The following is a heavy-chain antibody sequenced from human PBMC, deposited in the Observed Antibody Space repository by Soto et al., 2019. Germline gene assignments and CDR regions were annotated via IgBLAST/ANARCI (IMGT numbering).Heavy chain of an antibody. CDR1: GGSISSYY. J-gene: IGHJ3*02. D-gene: IGHD2-21*02. Sequence: SETLSLTCTVSGGSISSYYWSWIRQPPGKGLEWIGYIYYSGSTNYNPSLKSRVTISVDTSKNQFSLKLSSVTAADTAVYYCARGIVVVTATSVFRAAFDIWGQGTMVTVSS. CDR3: ARGIVVVTATSVFRAAFDI. V-gene: IGHV4-59*01. CDR2: IYYSGST.